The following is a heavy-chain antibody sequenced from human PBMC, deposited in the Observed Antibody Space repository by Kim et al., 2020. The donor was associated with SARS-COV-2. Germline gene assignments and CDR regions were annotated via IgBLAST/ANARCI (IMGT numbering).Heavy chain of an antibody. CDR2: N. D-gene: IGHD6-13*01. V-gene: IGHV6-1*01. CDR3: AREGSSWRFDY. J-gene: IGHJ4*02. Sequence: NDYAVSVKSRITINPDTSKNQFSLHLNSVTPEDTAVYYCAREGSSWRFDYWGQGTLVTVSS.